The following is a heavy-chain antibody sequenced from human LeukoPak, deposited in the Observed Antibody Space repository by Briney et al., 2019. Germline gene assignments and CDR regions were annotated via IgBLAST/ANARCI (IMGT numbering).Heavy chain of an antibody. CDR1: GGTFSSYA. Sequence: GASVKVSCKASGGTFSSYAISWVRQAPGQGLEWMGWISAYNGNTNYAQKLQGRVTMTTDTSTSTAYMELRSLRSDDTAVYYCARDRAPIVALDYYYYYMDVWGKGTTVTVSS. D-gene: IGHD5-12*01. J-gene: IGHJ6*03. CDR3: ARDRAPIVALDYYYYYMDV. V-gene: IGHV1-18*01. CDR2: ISAYNGNT.